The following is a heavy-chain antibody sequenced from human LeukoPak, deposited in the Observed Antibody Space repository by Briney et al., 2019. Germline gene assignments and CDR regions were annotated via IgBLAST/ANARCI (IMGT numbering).Heavy chain of an antibody. Sequence: SETLSLTCAVYGGSFSGYYWSWIREPPGKGLEWIGEINHSGSTNYNPSLKSRVTISVDTSKNQFSLKLTSVTAADTAVYYCAREGRNDYGDYEGAFEIWGQGTMVTVSS. CDR1: GGSFSGYY. D-gene: IGHD4-17*01. V-gene: IGHV4-34*01. CDR3: AREGRNDYGDYEGAFEI. J-gene: IGHJ3*02. CDR2: INHSGST.